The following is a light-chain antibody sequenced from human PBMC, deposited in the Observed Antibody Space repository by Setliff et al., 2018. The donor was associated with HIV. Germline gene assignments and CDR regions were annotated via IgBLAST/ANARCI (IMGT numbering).Light chain of an antibody. J-gene: IGLJ1*01. V-gene: IGLV2-14*01. CDR1: SSDVGGYNS. Sequence: QSVLTQPAPVSGSPGQSITISCTGTSSDVGGYNSVSWYQQHPGKAPKVIIYEVTDRPSGVSDRFSGSKSGNTASLTISGLQAEDEADYYCSSYTSRNSYVFGTGTKV. CDR2: EVT. CDR3: SSYTSRNSYV.